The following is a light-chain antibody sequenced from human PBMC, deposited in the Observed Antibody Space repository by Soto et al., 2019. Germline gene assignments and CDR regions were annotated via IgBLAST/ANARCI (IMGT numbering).Light chain of an antibody. V-gene: IGKV3-11*01. J-gene: IGKJ4*01. CDR2: DAS. CDR3: QQRSNWAPV. CDR1: QSVRTY. Sequence: EIVLTQSPATLSLSPGERATLSCRASQSVRTYLSYVAWYQQRPGQAPRLLIYDASNRATGIPARFSGSGSGTDFTLTISSLEPEDFAVYYCQQRSNWAPVFGGGTKVDIK.